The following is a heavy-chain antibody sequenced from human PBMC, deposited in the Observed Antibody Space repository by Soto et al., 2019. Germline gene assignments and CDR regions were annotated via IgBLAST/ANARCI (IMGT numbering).Heavy chain of an antibody. D-gene: IGHD3-22*01. CDR2: INAGNGNT. CDR3: ARVLDSSGRWFDP. J-gene: IGHJ5*02. CDR1: GYTFTSYA. V-gene: IGHV1-3*01. Sequence: ASVKVSCKASGYTFTSYAMHWVRQAPGQRLEWMGWINAGNGNTKYSQKFQGRVTITRDTSASTAYMELSSLRSEDTAVYYCARVLDSSGRWFDPWGQGTLVTVSS.